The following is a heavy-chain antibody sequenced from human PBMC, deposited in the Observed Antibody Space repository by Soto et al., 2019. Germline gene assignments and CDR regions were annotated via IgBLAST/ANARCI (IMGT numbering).Heavy chain of an antibody. CDR2: IYTSGTT. J-gene: IGHJ5*02. Sequence: SETLSLTCTVSGRSMSGYYWSWIRQPAGERLEWIGRIYTSGTTDFNPSLKGRVTMSVDTSKNQFSLKLTSVTAADTALYYCARGSARSPPLDYSPAPWGQGTLVTVSS. CDR1: GRSMSGYY. V-gene: IGHV4-4*07. CDR3: ARGSARSPPLDYSPAP. D-gene: IGHD4-4*01.